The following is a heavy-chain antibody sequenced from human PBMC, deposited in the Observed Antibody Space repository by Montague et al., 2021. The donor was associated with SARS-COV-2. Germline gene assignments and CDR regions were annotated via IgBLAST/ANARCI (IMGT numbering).Heavy chain of an antibody. Sequence: SETLSLTCAAYGGSFSGYYWSWIRQSPGKGLEWIGEINHSGSTNYNPSLKGRVTISVDTSKNQFSLTLSSVTAADTAVYYCARGLLEPIDYWGEGTSVTVSS. D-gene: IGHD1-14*01. CDR3: ARGLLEPIDY. V-gene: IGHV4-34*01. J-gene: IGHJ4*02. CDR1: GGSFSGYY. CDR2: INHSGST.